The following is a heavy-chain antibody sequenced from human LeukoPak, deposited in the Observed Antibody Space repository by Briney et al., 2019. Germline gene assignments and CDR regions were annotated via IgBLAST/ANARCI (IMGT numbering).Heavy chain of an antibody. D-gene: IGHD2-2*02. J-gene: IGHJ6*03. CDR3: AREEYQLLYGDGYYCYMDV. CDR1: PGSIGGYY. Sequence: PSETLSLTCSVSPGSIGGYYWSWFRQPPGKGLEWIGYVFYTGETDYNPSLRSRGTISVDASKNQVSLRLTSVTAADTAVYYCAREEYQLLYGDGYYCYMDVWGKGTTVTVSS. CDR2: VFYTGET. V-gene: IGHV4-59*12.